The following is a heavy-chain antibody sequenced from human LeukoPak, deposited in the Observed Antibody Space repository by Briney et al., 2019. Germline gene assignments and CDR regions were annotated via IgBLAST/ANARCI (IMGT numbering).Heavy chain of an antibody. CDR1: GGTFSSYA. D-gene: IGHD5-12*01. V-gene: IGHV1-69*13. J-gene: IGHJ4*02. Sequence: ASVKVSCKASGGTFSSYAISWVRQAPGQGLEWMGGIIPIFGTANYAQKFQGRVTITADESTSTAYMELSSLRSEDTAVYYCAGGGDYSGYDFDYWGQGTLVTVSS. CDR3: AGGGDYSGYDFDY. CDR2: IIPIFGTA.